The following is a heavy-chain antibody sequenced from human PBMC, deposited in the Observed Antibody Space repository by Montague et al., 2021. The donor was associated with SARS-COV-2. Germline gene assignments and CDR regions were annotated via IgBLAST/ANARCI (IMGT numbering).Heavy chain of an antibody. Sequence: SLRLSCAAPGFTFSSYAMHWVRQAPGKGLEWVAVISYDGSNKYYADSVXGLFTISRDNSKNTLYLQMNSLRAEDTAVYYCARDNYDYVWGSYRYIYWGQGTLVTVSS. CDR2: ISYDGSNK. CDR1: GFTFSSYA. CDR3: ARDNYDYVWGSYRYIY. V-gene: IGHV3-30*04. J-gene: IGHJ4*02. D-gene: IGHD3-16*02.